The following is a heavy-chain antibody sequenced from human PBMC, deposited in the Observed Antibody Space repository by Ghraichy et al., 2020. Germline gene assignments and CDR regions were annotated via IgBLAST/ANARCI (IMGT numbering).Heavy chain of an antibody. Sequence: GGSLRLSCAASGFTFSSYSMNWVRQAPGKGLEWVSSISSSSSYIYYADSVKGRFTISRDNAKNSLYLQMNSLRAEDTAVYYCARSRDFWSGYYDYWGQGTLVTVSS. CDR2: ISSSSSYI. CDR3: ARSRDFWSGYYDY. J-gene: IGHJ4*02. CDR1: GFTFSSYS. D-gene: IGHD3-3*01. V-gene: IGHV3-21*01.